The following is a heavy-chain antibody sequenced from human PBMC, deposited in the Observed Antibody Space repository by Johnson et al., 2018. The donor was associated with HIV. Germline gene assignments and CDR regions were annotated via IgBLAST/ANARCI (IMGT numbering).Heavy chain of an antibody. J-gene: IGHJ3*02. Sequence: QMLLVESGGGVVQPGRSLRLSCAASGFTFRSYPMNWVRQAPGKGLEWVAFVSYDASSKYYRDPVKGRIPISRDNSKNTLYLQMNSLRADDTAVYYCARARTVVIARPDAFDIWGQGTMVTVSS. CDR2: VSYDASSK. CDR3: ARARTVVIARPDAFDI. CDR1: GFTFRSYP. V-gene: IGHV3-30*04. D-gene: IGHD2-21*01.